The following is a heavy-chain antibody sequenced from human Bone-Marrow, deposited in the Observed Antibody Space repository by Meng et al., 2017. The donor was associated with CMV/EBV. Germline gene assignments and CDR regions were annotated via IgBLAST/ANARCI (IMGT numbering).Heavy chain of an antibody. D-gene: IGHD6-13*01. CDR3: ARETAGIAAFDY. Sequence: SETLSLTCAVYGGSFSGYYWSWIRQPPGKGLEWIGSIYYSGSTYYNPSLKSRVTISVDTSKNQFSLKLSSVTAADTAVYYCARETAGIAAFDYWGQGTLVTVSS. J-gene: IGHJ4*02. CDR1: GGSFSGYY. CDR2: IYYSGST. V-gene: IGHV4-34*01.